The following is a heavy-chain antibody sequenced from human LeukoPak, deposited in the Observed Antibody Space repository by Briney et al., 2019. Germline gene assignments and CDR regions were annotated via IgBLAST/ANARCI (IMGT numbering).Heavy chain of an antibody. Sequence: PGGSLRLSCAASGFTFRSYNMNWVRQAPGKRPEWVSSISSSSSYIYYADSVKGRFTISRDNAKNSLYLQMNSLRAEDTALYYRARGASRADYWGQGTLVTVSS. CDR3: ARGASRADY. CDR1: GFTFRSYN. J-gene: IGHJ4*02. CDR2: ISSSSSYI. V-gene: IGHV3-21*01.